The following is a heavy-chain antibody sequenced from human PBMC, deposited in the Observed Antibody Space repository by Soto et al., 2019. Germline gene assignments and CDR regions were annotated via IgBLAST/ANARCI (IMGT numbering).Heavy chain of an antibody. D-gene: IGHD6-19*01. V-gene: IGHV4-59*01. Sequence: QVQLQESGPGLVKPSETLSLTCTVSGGSISSYYWSWIRQPPGKGLEWIGYIYYSGSTNYNPSLTSRLTISVDTSKSQCSLKLSSVTAADTAVYYCARGGDIAVERATPPAYWGQGTLVTVSS. CDR2: IYYSGST. J-gene: IGHJ4*02. CDR1: GGSISSYY. CDR3: ARGGDIAVERATPPAY.